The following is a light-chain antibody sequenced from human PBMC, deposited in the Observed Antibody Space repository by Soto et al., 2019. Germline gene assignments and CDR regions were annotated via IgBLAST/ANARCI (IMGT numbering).Light chain of an antibody. CDR3: SSYAGIYNWV. CDR2: EVS. Sequence: QSALTQPPSASGSPGQSVTISCTGTSSDVGGYNYVSWYQQHPGKAPKLMIYEVSKRPSGVPDRFSGSKSGNTASLTVSGLQAEGEADYYCSSYAGIYNWVFGGGTKVTVL. CDR1: SSDVGGYNY. J-gene: IGLJ3*02. V-gene: IGLV2-8*01.